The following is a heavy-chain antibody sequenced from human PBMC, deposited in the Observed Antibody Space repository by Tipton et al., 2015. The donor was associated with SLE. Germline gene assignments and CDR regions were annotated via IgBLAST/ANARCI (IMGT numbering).Heavy chain of an antibody. V-gene: IGHV3-43*01. CDR2: ITWDGGST. Sequence: SLRLSCAASGFTFDDYTMHWVRQAPGKGLEWVSLITWDGGSTYYADSVKGRFTISRDNSKNSLYLQMNSLRTEDTALYYCAKDIGITMIVVASDYWGQGTLVTVSS. J-gene: IGHJ4*02. D-gene: IGHD3-22*01. CDR1: GFTFDDYT. CDR3: AKDIGITMIVVASDY.